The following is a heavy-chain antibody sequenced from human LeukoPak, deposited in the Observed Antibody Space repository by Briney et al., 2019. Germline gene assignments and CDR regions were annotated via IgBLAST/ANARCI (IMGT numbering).Heavy chain of an antibody. V-gene: IGHV3-21*01. Sequence: PGGSLRLSCAASGFTFSSHALSWLRQAPGKGLEWVSSISGSSGYISYADSVRGRFTISRDNSKKSLFLQMSSLRAEDTAVYYCVRDQNPVPAAAPYFFDYWGQGTLVTVSS. D-gene: IGHD2-2*01. CDR1: GFTFSSHA. CDR2: ISGSSGYI. CDR3: VRDQNPVPAAAPYFFDY. J-gene: IGHJ4*02.